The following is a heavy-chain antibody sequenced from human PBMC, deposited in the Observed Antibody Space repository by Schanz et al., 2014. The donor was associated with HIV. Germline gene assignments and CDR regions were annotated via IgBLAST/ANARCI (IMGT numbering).Heavy chain of an antibody. CDR2: IYHSGNT. V-gene: IGHV4-34*09. Sequence: QVQLQESGPGLVKPSETLSLTCAVYGASFSDDYWTWIRQPPGKGLECIGYIYHSGNTYYNPSLKSRVTMSVDTSKNQFSLKLSSVTAADTGVYYCASLHVEATGTTFGYWGQGTLVTVSS. CDR3: ASLHVEATGTTFGY. D-gene: IGHD3-9*01. CDR1: GASFSDDY. J-gene: IGHJ4*02.